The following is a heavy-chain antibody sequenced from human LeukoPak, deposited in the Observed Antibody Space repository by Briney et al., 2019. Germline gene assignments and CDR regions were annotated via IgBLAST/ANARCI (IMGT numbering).Heavy chain of an antibody. CDR2: IYTSGST. D-gene: IGHD3-10*01. CDR3: ARGASLWFGELLFMDV. CDR1: GGSISSGSYY. V-gene: IGHV4-61*02. Sequence: PSQTLSLTCTVSGGSISSGSYYWSWIRQPAGKGLEWIGRIYTSGSTNYNPSLKSRVTISVDTSKNQFSLKLSSVTAADTAVYYCARGASLWFGELLFMDVWGKGTTVTISS. J-gene: IGHJ6*03.